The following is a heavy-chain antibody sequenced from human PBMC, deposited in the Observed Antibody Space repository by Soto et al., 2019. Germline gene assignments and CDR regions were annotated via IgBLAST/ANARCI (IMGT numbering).Heavy chain of an antibody. CDR3: AILGATTPTDDY. D-gene: IGHD1-26*01. J-gene: IGHJ4*02. CDR1: GGTFSSYT. V-gene: IGHV1-69*02. Sequence: QVQLVQSGAEVKKPGSSVKVSCKASGGTFSSYTISWVRQAPGQGLEWMGRIIPILGIANYAQKFQGRVTITADKSTSTAYVELSSLRSEDTAVYYCAILGATTPTDDYWGQGTLVTVSS. CDR2: IIPILGIA.